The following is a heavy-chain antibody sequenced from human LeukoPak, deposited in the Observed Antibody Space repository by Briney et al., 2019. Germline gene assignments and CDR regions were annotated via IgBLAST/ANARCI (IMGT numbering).Heavy chain of an antibody. Sequence: EASVKVSCKASGYTFTGYYMHWVRQAPGQGLEWMGWINPNSGGTKYAQNFQGRVTMTRDTSISTAYMELSRLRSDDTALYYCARDRREVYKYGSGTFKFGENFFDSWGQGTLVTVSS. V-gene: IGHV1-2*02. J-gene: IGHJ4*02. D-gene: IGHD3-10*01. CDR1: GYTFTGYY. CDR2: INPNSGGT. CDR3: ARDRREVYKYGSGTFKFGENFFDS.